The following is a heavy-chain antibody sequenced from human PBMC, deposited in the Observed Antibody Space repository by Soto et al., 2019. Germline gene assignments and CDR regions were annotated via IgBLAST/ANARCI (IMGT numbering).Heavy chain of an antibody. D-gene: IGHD4-17*01. J-gene: IGHJ3*02. CDR1: GYSFTDYY. CDR3: ARGPYGDNAFDI. V-gene: IGHV1-2*02. CDR2: IAPHRDGT. Sequence: QVQVVQSGAEVKKPGASVKVSYKASGYSFTDYYMHWIRQAPGQGLEWMGWIAPHRDGTEFAQKFQGRITLTGDTSTSTAYMELKGLTSADTAVYFCARGPYGDNAFDIWGQGTVVTVSS.